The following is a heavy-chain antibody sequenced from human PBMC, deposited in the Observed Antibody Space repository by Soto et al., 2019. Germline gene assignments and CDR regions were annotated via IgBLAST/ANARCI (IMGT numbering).Heavy chain of an antibody. D-gene: IGHD2-2*01. CDR3: ARPGGTGYCSSTSCSDYYYYYMDV. J-gene: IGHJ6*03. CDR2: IYYSGST. CDR1: GGSISSNSYD. Sequence: SETLSLTCTVSGGSISSNSYDWGWIRQPPGKGLEWIGSIYYSGSTYYNPSLKSRVTISVDTSKNQFSLKLSSVTAADTAVYYCARPGGTGYCSSTSCSDYYYYYMDVWGKGTTVTVSS. V-gene: IGHV4-39*01.